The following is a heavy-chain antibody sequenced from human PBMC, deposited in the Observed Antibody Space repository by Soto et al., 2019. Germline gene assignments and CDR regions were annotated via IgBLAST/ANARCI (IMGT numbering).Heavy chain of an antibody. Sequence: ESGGGVAQPGRSLRLSCAVSGFTFSAFAMYWVRQAPGTGLEWVALISYDGGNEDYAESVRGRFTISRDNSKNTLYLDMNSLSAEDSAVYFCAKGVVREPAYFDYWGQGTLVTVSS. J-gene: IGHJ4*02. CDR3: AKGVVREPAYFDY. V-gene: IGHV3-30*18. CDR1: GFTFSAFA. D-gene: IGHD3-10*01. CDR2: ISYDGGNE.